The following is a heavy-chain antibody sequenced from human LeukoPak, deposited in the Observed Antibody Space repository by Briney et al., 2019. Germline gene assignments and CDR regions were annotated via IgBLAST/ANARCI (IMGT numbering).Heavy chain of an antibody. J-gene: IGHJ3*02. V-gene: IGHV3-66*01. D-gene: IGHD1-26*01. CDR1: GFTVSSNY. Sequence: GGSLRLSCAASGFTVSSNYVSWVRQAPGKGLEWVSVIYSGGSTYYADSVKGRFTISRDNSKNTLYLQMNSLRDEDTAVYYCARGIVGADDAFDIWGQGTMVTVSS. CDR2: IYSGGST. CDR3: ARGIVGADDAFDI.